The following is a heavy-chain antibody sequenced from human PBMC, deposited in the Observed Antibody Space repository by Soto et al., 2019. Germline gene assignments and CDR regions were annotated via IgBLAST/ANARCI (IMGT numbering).Heavy chain of an antibody. CDR2: ISYDGSNK. J-gene: IGHJ4*02. V-gene: IGHV3-30-3*01. D-gene: IGHD6-19*01. CDR3: ARERSSGYFDY. CDR1: GFTFSSYA. Sequence: QVQLVESGGGVVQPGRSLRLSCAASGFTFSSYAMHWVRQAPGKGLEWVAVISYDGSNKYYADSVKGRFTISRDNSKNTLYLQMNSRRAEDTAVYYCARERSSGYFDYWGQGTLVTVSS.